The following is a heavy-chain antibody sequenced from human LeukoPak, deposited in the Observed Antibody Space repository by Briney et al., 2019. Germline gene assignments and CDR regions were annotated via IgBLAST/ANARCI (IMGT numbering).Heavy chain of an antibody. CDR2: INHSGST. CDR1: GGSFSGYY. D-gene: IGHD6-6*01. J-gene: IGHJ4*02. V-gene: IGHV4-34*01. Sequence: SETLSLTCAVYGGSFSGYYWSWIRQPPGKGLEWIGEINHSGSTNYNPSLKSRVTISVDTSKNQFSLKLSSVTAADTAVYYCAKDVVAARPWYYFDYWGQGTLVTVSS. CDR3: AKDVVAARPWYYFDY.